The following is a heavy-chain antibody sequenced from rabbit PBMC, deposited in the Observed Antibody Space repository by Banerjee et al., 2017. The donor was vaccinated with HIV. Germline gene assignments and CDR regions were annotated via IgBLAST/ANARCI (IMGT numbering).Heavy chain of an antibody. Sequence: QEQLEESGGDLVQPEGSLTLTCTASGFSFSNSYWICWVRQASGKGLEWIACIDGGNGYSTWYARWAKGRFTISKTSSTTVTLQMTSLTAADTATYFCARWIAGSGGRYFNLWGPGTLVTVS. D-gene: IGHD4-2*01. CDR2: IDGGNGYST. V-gene: IGHV1S45*01. J-gene: IGHJ4*01. CDR3: ARWIAGSGGRYFNL. CDR1: GFSFSNSYW.